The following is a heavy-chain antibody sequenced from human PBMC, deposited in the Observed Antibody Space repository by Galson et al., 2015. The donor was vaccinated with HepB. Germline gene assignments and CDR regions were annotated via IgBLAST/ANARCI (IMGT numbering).Heavy chain of an antibody. J-gene: IGHJ4*02. Sequence: SVKVSCKASGYTFTSYAMHWVRQAPGQRLEWMGWINAGNGNTKYSQKFQGRVTITRDTSASTAYMELSSLRSEDTAVYYCARDGPLGGYCSSTSCYSFDYWGQGTLVTVSS. CDR1: GYTFTSYA. D-gene: IGHD2-2*01. CDR3: ARDGPLGGYCSSTSCYSFDY. CDR2: INAGNGNT. V-gene: IGHV1-3*01.